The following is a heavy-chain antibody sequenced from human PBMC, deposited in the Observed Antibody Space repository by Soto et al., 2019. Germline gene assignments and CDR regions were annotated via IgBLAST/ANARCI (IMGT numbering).Heavy chain of an antibody. J-gene: IGHJ6*02. Sequence: QVQLVQSGAEVKKPGASVKVSCKASGYTFTGYYMHWVRQAPGQGLEWMGWINPNSGGTNYAQKFQGWVTMTRDTSISTAYMELSRLRSDDTAVYYCARMAGLIVGATKVYYYYGMDVWGQGTTVTVSS. D-gene: IGHD1-26*01. CDR1: GYTFTGYY. CDR2: INPNSGGT. V-gene: IGHV1-2*04. CDR3: ARMAGLIVGATKVYYYYGMDV.